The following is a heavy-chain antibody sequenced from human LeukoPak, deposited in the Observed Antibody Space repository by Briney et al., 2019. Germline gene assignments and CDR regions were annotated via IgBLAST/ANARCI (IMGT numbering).Heavy chain of an antibody. V-gene: IGHV3-74*01. J-gene: IGHJ5*02. CDR1: GFTFSSYW. CDR2: INSDGSTT. CDR3: ARDQVPAHGWFDP. Sequence: GGSLRLSCAASGFTFSSYWMHWVRQAPGKGLVWVSRINSDGSTTNYADSVKGRFTISRDNAENTLYLQMNSLRVEDTAVYYCARDQVPAHGWFDPWGQGTLVTVSS.